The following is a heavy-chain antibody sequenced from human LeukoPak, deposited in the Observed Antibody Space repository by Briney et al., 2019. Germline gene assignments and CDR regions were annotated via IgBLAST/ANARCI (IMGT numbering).Heavy chain of an antibody. D-gene: IGHD5-24*01. Sequence: GGSLRLSCAASGFTFSSYAMHWVRQAPGKGLEWVAVISYDGSNKYYADSVTGRFTISRDNSKNTLYLQMNSLRAEDTAVYHCARSGDGYNPYYYYYGMDVWGQGTTVTVSS. J-gene: IGHJ6*02. V-gene: IGHV3-30-3*01. CDR2: ISYDGSNK. CDR1: GFTFSSYA. CDR3: ARSGDGYNPYYYYYGMDV.